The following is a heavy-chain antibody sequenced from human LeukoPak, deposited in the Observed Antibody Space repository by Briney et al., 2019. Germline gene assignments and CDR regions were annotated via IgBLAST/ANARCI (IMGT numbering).Heavy chain of an antibody. CDR2: IYTSGST. V-gene: IGHV4-4*07. J-gene: IGHJ4*02. CDR3: ARAYSSSWYLDY. D-gene: IGHD6-13*01. Sequence: SETLSLTCTVSGGSISSYYWSWIRQPPGKGLEWIGRIYTSGSTNYNPSLKSRVTISVDKSKNQFSLKLSSVTAADTAVYYCARAYSSSWYLDYWGQGTLVTVSS. CDR1: GGSISSYY.